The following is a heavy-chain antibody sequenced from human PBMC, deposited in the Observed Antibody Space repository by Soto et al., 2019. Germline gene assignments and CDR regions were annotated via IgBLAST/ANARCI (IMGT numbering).Heavy chain of an antibody. D-gene: IGHD2-8*01. Sequence: SQTLSLTCAISGDSVSSNSAAWNWIRQSPSRGLEWLGRTYYRSKWYNDYAVSVKSRITINPDTSKNQFSPQLNSVTPEDTAVHYPERAKAAKWGFDYWGQGTLATVSS. CDR1: GDSVSSNSAA. J-gene: IGHJ4*02. V-gene: IGHV6-1*01. CDR2: TYYRSKWYN. CDR3: ERAKAAKWGFDY.